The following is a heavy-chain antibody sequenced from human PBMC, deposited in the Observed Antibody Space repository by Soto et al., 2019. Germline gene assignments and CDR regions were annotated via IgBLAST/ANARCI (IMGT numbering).Heavy chain of an antibody. V-gene: IGHV1-2*02. Sequence: SVKVSCKASGYTFTGYYMHWVRQAPGQGLEWMGWINPNSGGTNYAQKFQGRVTMTRDTSISTAYMELSSLRSDDTAVYYCARRNTIFGEPPRTYSEGNWFDPCGQGILVTVAS. D-gene: IGHD3-3*01. CDR2: INPNSGGT. CDR3: ARRNTIFGEPPRTYSEGNWFDP. J-gene: IGHJ5*02. CDR1: GYTFTGYY.